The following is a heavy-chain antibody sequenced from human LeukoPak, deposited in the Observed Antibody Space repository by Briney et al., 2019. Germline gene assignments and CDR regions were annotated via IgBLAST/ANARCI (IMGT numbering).Heavy chain of an antibody. V-gene: IGHV3-21*01. D-gene: IGHD2-2*01. CDR1: GFTFSSYS. Sequence: GGSLRLSCAASGFTFSSYSMNWVRQAPGKGLEWVSSISSSSSYIYYADSVKGRFTISRDNAKNSLYLQMNSLRAEDTAVYYCATGPIVVVPEGYYYYYYMDVWGKGTTVTVSS. CDR3: ATGPIVVVPEGYYYYYYMDV. CDR2: ISSSSSYI. J-gene: IGHJ6*03.